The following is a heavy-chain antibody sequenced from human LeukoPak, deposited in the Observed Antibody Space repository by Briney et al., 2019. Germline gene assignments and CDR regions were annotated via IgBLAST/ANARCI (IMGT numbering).Heavy chain of an antibody. CDR1: GYTFTNSY. CDR3: ARTAGGSGRWGDNWFDP. Sequence: GASVKVSCKASGYTFTNSYMHWVRQAPGQGLEWVGWSNLNNGGTNHAQKFQGRVTMTSDTSIRTAYMEVNSPRFDDTAVYYCARTAGGSGRWGDNWFDPWGQGTLVTVSS. V-gene: IGHV1-2*02. D-gene: IGHD3-10*01. CDR2: SNLNNGGT. J-gene: IGHJ5*02.